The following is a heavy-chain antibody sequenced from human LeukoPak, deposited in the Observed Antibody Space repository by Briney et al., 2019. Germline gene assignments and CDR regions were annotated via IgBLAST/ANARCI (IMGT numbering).Heavy chain of an antibody. CDR2: IIPIFGTA. D-gene: IGHD6-13*01. Sequence: GASVKVSCKATGYTFTASGLCWVRQAPGQGLEWMGGIIPIFGTANYAQKFQDRVTITADKSTSTAYMELSSLRSEDTAVYYCARVVGLTGYSSTWYSGYYYYMDVWGKGTTVTVSS. J-gene: IGHJ6*03. CDR3: ARVVGLTGYSSTWYSGYYYYMDV. CDR1: GYTFTASG. V-gene: IGHV1-69*06.